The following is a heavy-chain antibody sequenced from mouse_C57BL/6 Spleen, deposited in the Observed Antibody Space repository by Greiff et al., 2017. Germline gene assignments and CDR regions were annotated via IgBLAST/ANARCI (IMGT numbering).Heavy chain of an antibody. J-gene: IGHJ4*01. CDR1: GYTFTSYW. Sequence: QVQLQQPGAELVKPGASVKMSCKASGYTFTSYWITWVKQRPGQGLEWIGDIYPGSGSTTYNEKFKSKATLTVDTSSSTAYMQLSSLTSEDSAVYYCAREGMGRGYYARDYWGQGTSVTVSS. V-gene: IGHV1-55*01. CDR2: IYPGSGST. D-gene: IGHD4-1*01. CDR3: AREGMGRGYYARDY.